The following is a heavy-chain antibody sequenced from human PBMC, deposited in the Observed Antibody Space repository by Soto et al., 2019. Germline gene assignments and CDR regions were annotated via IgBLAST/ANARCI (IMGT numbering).Heavy chain of an antibody. D-gene: IGHD3-3*01. CDR2: ISGGGGST. J-gene: IGHJ6*02. V-gene: IGHV3-23*04. Sequence: QLVESGGGSLQTGGSLRLSCAASGFSFRTYAMTWVRQSPGKGLEWVSLISGGGGSTDYADSVKGRFSISRDNSQNMLYLQMNGLRGEDTALYYCAKLKGGLGRFYGMDAWGQGTMVIVSS. CDR1: GFSFRTYA. CDR3: AKLKGGLGRFYGMDA.